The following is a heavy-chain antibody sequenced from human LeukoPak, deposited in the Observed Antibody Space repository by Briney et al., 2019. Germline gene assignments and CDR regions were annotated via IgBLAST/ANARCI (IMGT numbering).Heavy chain of an antibody. Sequence: TGGSLRLSCAASGFTFSSYAMSWVRQAPGKGLEWVSAISGSGGSTYYADSVKGRFTISRDNSKNTLYLQMNSLRAEDTAVYYCAKDVYRWYYYYFDYWGQGTLVTVSS. CDR2: ISGSGGST. J-gene: IGHJ4*02. CDR1: GFTFSSYA. D-gene: IGHD3-16*02. V-gene: IGHV3-23*01. CDR3: AKDVYRWYYYYFDY.